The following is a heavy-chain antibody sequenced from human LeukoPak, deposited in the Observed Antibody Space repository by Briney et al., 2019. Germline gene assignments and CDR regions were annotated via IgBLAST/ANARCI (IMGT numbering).Heavy chain of an antibody. V-gene: IGHV3-74*01. CDR3: ARDLQYGSGSYPLY. D-gene: IGHD3-10*01. CDR1: GFTFSSYW. CDR2: INSDGRSI. J-gene: IGHJ4*02. Sequence: PGESLRLSCAASGFTFSSYWMHWVRQAPGKGLVWVSRINSDGRSISYADSVKGRFTISRDNAKNTLYLQMNSLRAEDTAVYFCARDLQYGSGSYPLYWGQGILVTVSS.